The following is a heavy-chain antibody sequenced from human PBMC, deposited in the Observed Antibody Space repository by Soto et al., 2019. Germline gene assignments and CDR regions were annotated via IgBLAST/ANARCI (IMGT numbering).Heavy chain of an antibody. J-gene: IGHJ4*02. CDR2: VYYSGST. D-gene: IGHD2-2*01. CDR1: GGSISSGGYY. Sequence: SETLSLTCTVSGGSISSGGYYCSWIRQHPGKGLEWIGYVYYSGSTNYNPSLKSRVTMSVDGSKNHFSLQLNSVTAADTAVYYCARGRLLPAVNFDYWGQGTLVTVS. CDR3: ARGRLLPAVNFDY. V-gene: IGHV4-61*03.